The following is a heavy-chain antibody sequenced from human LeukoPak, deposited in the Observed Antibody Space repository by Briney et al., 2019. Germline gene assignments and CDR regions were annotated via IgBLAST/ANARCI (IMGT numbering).Heavy chain of an antibody. CDR1: GFTLSSYA. CDR2: ISASGGST. D-gene: IGHD2-2*02. J-gene: IGHJ3*02. Sequence: GGSLRLSCAASGFTLSSYAMSWVRQAPGKGLEWVSSISASGGSTNYADSVKGRFTISRDNSKNTVYLQMNSLRAEDTAVYYCAKDWGYCSSTSCYKEDAFDIWGQGTMVTVSS. V-gene: IGHV3-23*01. CDR3: AKDWGYCSSTSCYKEDAFDI.